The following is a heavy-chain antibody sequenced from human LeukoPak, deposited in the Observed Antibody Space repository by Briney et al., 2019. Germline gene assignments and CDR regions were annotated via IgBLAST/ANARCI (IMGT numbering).Heavy chain of an antibody. J-gene: IGHJ3*02. Sequence: GGSLRLSCAASGFTFSDYHMSWLRQAPGKGLEWVSYSSSSGSSIYYADSVRGRFTISRDNAKNSLHLQMNSLRAEDTAVYYCARGSLYAFDIWGQGTTVTVSS. CDR3: ARGSLYAFDI. CDR1: GFTFSDYH. CDR2: SSSSGSSI. V-gene: IGHV3-11*01.